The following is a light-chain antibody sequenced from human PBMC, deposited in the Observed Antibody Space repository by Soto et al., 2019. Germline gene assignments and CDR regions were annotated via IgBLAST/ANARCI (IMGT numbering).Light chain of an antibody. J-gene: IGKJ5*01. Sequence: GARVTITCRASQTISTWLAWYQHKPGKAPNLLIYDASTLMSGVPSRFSGSGSGTEFTLTISSLQPGDFATYYCQQSETYPLTFGQGTRLEIK. CDR3: QQSETYPLT. CDR2: DAS. CDR1: QTISTW. V-gene: IGKV1-5*01.